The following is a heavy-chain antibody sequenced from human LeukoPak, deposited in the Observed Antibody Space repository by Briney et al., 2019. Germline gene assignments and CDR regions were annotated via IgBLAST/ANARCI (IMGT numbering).Heavy chain of an antibody. CDR2: ISGSGGST. D-gene: IGHD3-3*01. CDR1: GFTFSSYA. CDR3: ATYYDFWSGYWFHY. J-gene: IGHJ4*02. V-gene: IGHV3-23*01. Sequence: GGSLRLSCAASGFTFSSYAMSWVRQAPGKGLGWVSAISGSGGSTYYADSVKGRFTISRDNSKNTLYLQMNGLRAEDTAVYYCATYYDFWSGYWFHYWGQGTLVTVSS.